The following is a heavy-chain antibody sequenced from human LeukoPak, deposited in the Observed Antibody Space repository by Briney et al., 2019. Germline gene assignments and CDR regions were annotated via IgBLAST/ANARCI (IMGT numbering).Heavy chain of an antibody. Sequence: ASVKVSCKASGYTFTSYDINWVRQATGQGLEWMGWMNPNSGNTGYAQKFQGRVTMTRNTSISTAYMELSSLRSEDTAVYYCARDQAPYSSSSGAFDIWGQGTMVTVSS. V-gene: IGHV1-8*01. CDR3: ARDQAPYSSSSGAFDI. J-gene: IGHJ3*02. CDR2: MNPNSGNT. CDR1: GYTFTSYD. D-gene: IGHD6-6*01.